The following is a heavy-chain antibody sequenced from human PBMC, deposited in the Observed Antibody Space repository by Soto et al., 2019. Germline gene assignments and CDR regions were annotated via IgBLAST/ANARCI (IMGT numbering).Heavy chain of an antibody. J-gene: IGHJ5*02. Sequence: QVQLQESGPGLVKPSQTLSLTCTVSGDSISGGSDYWSWIRQHPGKGLEWIGYMYYSGSTYYNPSLESRVTISVDASKNQFSLKLSSVTAADTAVYYCARSQGSYHPHYWLDPWGQGILVTVSS. V-gene: IGHV4-31*03. CDR1: GDSISGGSDY. D-gene: IGHD3-16*02. CDR2: MYYSGST. CDR3: ARSQGSYHPHYWLDP.